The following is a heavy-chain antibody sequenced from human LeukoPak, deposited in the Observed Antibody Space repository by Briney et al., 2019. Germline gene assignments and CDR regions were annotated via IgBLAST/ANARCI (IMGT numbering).Heavy chain of an antibody. J-gene: IGHJ3*02. V-gene: IGHV3-66*01. CDR3: ARDQGSGYCTSTSCYSVAFDI. Sequence: GGSLRLSCAASGVTVGSNYMSWGRQAPGKGLEGFSVIYSGDNAYYADSVKGRFIISRDNSKHTLDLQMNSMRVENTAVYYCARDQGSGYCTSTSCYSVAFDIWGQGTMVTVS. CDR2: IYSGDNA. CDR1: GVTVGSNY. D-gene: IGHD2-2*01.